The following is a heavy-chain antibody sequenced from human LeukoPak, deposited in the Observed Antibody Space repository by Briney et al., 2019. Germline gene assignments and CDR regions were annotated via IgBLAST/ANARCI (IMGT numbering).Heavy chain of an antibody. CDR1: GGSISSSSYY. CDR2: IYYSGST. Sequence: PSETLSLTCTVSGGSISSSSYYCGWVRQPPGKGLEWLGSIYYSGSTYYNPSLKSRVTISVDTSKNQFSLKLSSVTAADTAVYYCARDLYYYDSSGYNTTALWGQGTMVTVSS. V-gene: IGHV4-39*07. J-gene: IGHJ3*01. D-gene: IGHD3-22*01. CDR3: ARDLYYYDSSGYNTTAL.